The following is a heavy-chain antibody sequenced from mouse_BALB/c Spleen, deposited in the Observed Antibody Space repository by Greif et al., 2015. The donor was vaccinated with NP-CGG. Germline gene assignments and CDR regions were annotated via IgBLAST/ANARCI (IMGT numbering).Heavy chain of an antibody. V-gene: IGHV3-6*02. CDR1: GYSITSGYY. CDR2: ISYDGSN. Sequence: EVKLMESGPGLVKPSQSLSLTCSVTGYSITSGYYWNWIRQFPGKKLEWMGYISYDGSNNYNPSLKNRISITRDTSKNQFFLKLNSVTTEDTATYYCASFYDGYFYYAMDYWGQGTSVTVSS. CDR3: ASFYDGYFYYAMDY. D-gene: IGHD2-3*01. J-gene: IGHJ4*01.